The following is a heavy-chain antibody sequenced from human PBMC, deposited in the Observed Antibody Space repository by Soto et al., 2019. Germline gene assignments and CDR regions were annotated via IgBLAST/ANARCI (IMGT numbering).Heavy chain of an antibody. CDR1: GGTFSNYP. CDR3: ARGNHRWLQLWYFDL. CDR2: IIPIFGTV. Sequence: QVQLVQSGAEVKKPGSSVKVSCKASGGTFSNYPISWVRQAPGQGLEWMGGIIPIFGTVNYAQKFQGRVTNTADESTSTACMELSSLRSEDTAVYYCARGNHRWLQLWYFDLWGRGTLVTVSS. V-gene: IGHV1-69*12. J-gene: IGHJ2*01. D-gene: IGHD5-12*01.